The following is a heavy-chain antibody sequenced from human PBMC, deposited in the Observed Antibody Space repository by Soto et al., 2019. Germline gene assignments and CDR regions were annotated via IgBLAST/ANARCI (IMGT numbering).Heavy chain of an antibody. CDR1: GYTFTSYG. V-gene: IGHV1-18*01. CDR2: ISAYNGNT. Sequence: ASVKVSGKASGYTFTSYGISWVRQAPGQGLEWMGWISAYNGNTNYAQKLQGRVTMTTDTSTSTAYMELRSLRSDDTAVYYCARDEYYYDSSGSDDAFDIWGQGTMVTVSS. CDR3: ARDEYYYDSSGSDDAFDI. D-gene: IGHD3-22*01. J-gene: IGHJ3*02.